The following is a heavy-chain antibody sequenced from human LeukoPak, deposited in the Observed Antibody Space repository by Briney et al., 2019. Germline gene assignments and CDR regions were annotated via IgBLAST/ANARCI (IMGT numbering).Heavy chain of an antibody. CDR1: GGSFSGYY. J-gene: IGHJ6*02. Sequence: SETLSLTCAVYGGSFSGYYWSWIRQPPGKGLEWIGEINHSGSTNYNPSLKSRVTISVDTTKNQFSLKLSSVTAADTAVYYCARGYGRRIAARPSYYYYYGMDVWGQGTTVTVSS. D-gene: IGHD6-6*01. V-gene: IGHV4-34*01. CDR2: INHSGST. CDR3: ARGYGRRIAARPSYYYYYGMDV.